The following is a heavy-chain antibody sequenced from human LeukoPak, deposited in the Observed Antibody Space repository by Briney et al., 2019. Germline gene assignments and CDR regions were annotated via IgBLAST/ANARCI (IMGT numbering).Heavy chain of an antibody. CDR1: GFTFSSYD. CDR3: ARDNPSYGDYTYYYYGMDV. D-gene: IGHD4-17*01. CDR2: IGTAGDT. Sequence: GGSLRLSCAASGFTFSSYDMHWVRQATGKGLEWVSAIGTAGDTYYPGSVKGRFTISRDNAKNSLYLQMNSLRAEDTAVYYCARDNPSYGDYTYYYYGMDVWGQGTTVTVSS. V-gene: IGHV3-13*01. J-gene: IGHJ6*02.